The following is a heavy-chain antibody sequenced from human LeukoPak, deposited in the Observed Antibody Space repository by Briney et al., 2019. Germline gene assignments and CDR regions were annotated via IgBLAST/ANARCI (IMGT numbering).Heavy chain of an antibody. J-gene: IGHJ4*02. CDR3: AKGGYGDYFDY. CDR2: ISWDGGST. CDR1: GFTFDDYT. V-gene: IGHV3-43*01. D-gene: IGHD4-17*01. Sequence: GGSLRLSCAASGFTFDDYTMHWVRQAPGKGLEWVSLISWDGGSTYYADSVKGRFTISRDNSKNSLYLQMNSLRTEDTALYCCAKGGYGDYFDYWGQGTLVTVSS.